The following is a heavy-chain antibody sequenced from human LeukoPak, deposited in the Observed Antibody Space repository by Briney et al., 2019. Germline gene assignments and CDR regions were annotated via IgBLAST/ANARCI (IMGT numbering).Heavy chain of an antibody. J-gene: IGHJ3*02. Sequence: GGSLRLSCAASGFTFSSYWMHWVRQAPGKGLVWVSRIKSDVTYADSVRGRFTISRDNAKNTLYLQMNSLRAEDTAMYYCARNILFAFDIWGQGTMVTVSS. CDR2: IKSDV. V-gene: IGHV3-74*01. CDR1: GFTFSSYW. D-gene: IGHD2/OR15-2a*01. CDR3: ARNILFAFDI.